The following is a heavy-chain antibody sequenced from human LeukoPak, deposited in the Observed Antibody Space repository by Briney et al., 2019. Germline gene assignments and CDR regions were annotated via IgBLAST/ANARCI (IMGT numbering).Heavy chain of an antibody. CDR3: AREAPYGGYGIDY. Sequence: SETLSLTCTVSGGSISSSSYYWGWIRQPPGKGLEWIGSIYYSGSTYYNPSLKSRVTISVDTSKNQFSLRLTSVTAADTAMYYCAREAPYGGYGIDYWGQGTLVTVSS. J-gene: IGHJ4*02. CDR2: IYYSGST. V-gene: IGHV4-39*07. D-gene: IGHD4-17*01. CDR1: GGSISSSSYY.